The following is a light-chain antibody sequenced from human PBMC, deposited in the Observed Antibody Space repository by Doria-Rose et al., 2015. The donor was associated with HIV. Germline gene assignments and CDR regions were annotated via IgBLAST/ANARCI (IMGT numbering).Light chain of an antibody. J-gene: IGKJ1*01. V-gene: IGKV3-20*01. CDR3: HQYGTSWT. Sequence: TQSPGTLSLSPGERATLSCRASRSFSSTYLAWYQQKPGQAPSLLIYDGSTRATGIPDRFSASGSATDFTLTINRLEPEDFALYYCHQYGTSWTFGQGTKVEI. CDR2: DGS. CDR1: RSFSSTY.